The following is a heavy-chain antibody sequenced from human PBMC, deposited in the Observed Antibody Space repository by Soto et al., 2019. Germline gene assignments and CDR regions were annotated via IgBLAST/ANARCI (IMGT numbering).Heavy chain of an antibody. CDR3: ARPYCDSTSCYTDWFDP. D-gene: IGHD2-2*02. CDR1: GYSFSTYD. J-gene: IGHJ5*02. V-gene: IGHV1-8*01. Sequence: QVQLVQSGAEVKKPGASVKVSCKASGYSFSTYDINWVRQAAVQGLDWMGWVNPKSGNTHYAQRFRGRVTMTSNTSMSTAYMELSALTPEDTAVYYCARPYCDSTSCYTDWFDPWGQGTLVTVSS. CDR2: VNPKSGNT.